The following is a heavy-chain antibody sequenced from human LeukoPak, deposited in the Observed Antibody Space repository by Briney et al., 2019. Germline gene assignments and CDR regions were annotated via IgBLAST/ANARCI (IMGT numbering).Heavy chain of an antibody. CDR1: GFTVSTNY. V-gene: IGHV3-66*01. CDR3: AKAAYGSESYYDPFDY. CDR2: IYSGGST. D-gene: IGHD3-10*01. Sequence: GGSLRLSCAASGFTVSTNYMSWVRQAPGKGLEWASTIYSGGSTHYADSVQGRFTIPRDNSKNTLYLQMNSLRAEDTAVYYCAKAAYGSESYYDPFDYWGQGTLVTVSS. J-gene: IGHJ4*02.